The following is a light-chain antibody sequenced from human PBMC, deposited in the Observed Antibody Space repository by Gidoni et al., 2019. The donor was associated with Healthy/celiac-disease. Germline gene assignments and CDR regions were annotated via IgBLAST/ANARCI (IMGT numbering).Light chain of an antibody. Sequence: IVMTQSPATLSVSPGERATLSCRASQSVSSNLAWYQQKPGQAPRLLIYGASTRATGIPARFSGSGSGTEFTLTISSLQSEDLAVYYCQQYNNWPPWTFGQGTKLEIK. CDR1: QSVSSN. J-gene: IGKJ2*02. V-gene: IGKV3-15*01. CDR3: QQYNNWPPWT. CDR2: GAS.